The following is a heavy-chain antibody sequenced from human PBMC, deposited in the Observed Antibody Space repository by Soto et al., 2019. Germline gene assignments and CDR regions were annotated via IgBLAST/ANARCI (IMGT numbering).Heavy chain of an antibody. CDR3: ARDLYYYDSSGYYAYYYYYYSMDV. V-gene: IGHV3-21*01. Sequence: GGSLRLSCAASGFTFSSYSMNWVRQAPGKGLEWVSSISSSSSYIYYADSVKGRFTISRDNAKNSLYLQMNSLRAEDTAVYYCARDLYYYDSSGYYAYYYYYYSMDVWGQGTTVTVSS. D-gene: IGHD3-22*01. CDR1: GFTFSSYS. CDR2: ISSSSSYI. J-gene: IGHJ6*02.